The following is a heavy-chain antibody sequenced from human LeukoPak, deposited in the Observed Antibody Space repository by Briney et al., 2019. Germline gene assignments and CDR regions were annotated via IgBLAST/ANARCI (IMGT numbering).Heavy chain of an antibody. CDR3: ARLRDGRWLLEY. Sequence: SETLSLTCTASGGSISSSGYYWGWIRQPPGKGLEGIASINYSGTTYYNPSLKSRVTISEDRSKNQFSLKLSSVTAADTAEYYCARLRDGRWLLEYWGQGTLVTVSS. D-gene: IGHD5-24*01. CDR2: INYSGTT. V-gene: IGHV4-39*01. CDR1: GGSISSSGYY. J-gene: IGHJ4*02.